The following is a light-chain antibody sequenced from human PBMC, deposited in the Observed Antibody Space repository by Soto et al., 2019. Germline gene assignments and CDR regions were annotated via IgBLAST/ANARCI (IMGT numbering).Light chain of an antibody. J-gene: IGLJ3*02. V-gene: IGLV2-8*01. CDR1: SSDVGGYKY. CDR3: ASHAGGPLV. CDR2: EVS. Sequence: QSALTQPPSASGSPGQSVTISCTGTSSDVGGYKYVSWYQQYPGKAPKLIIYEVSERPSGVPDRFSGLKSVNTAFLTVSGLQAEGEADYFCASHAGGPLVFGGGAKLTVL.